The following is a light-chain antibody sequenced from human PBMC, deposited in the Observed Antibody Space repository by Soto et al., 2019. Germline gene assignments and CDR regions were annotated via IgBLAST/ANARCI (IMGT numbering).Light chain of an antibody. V-gene: IGKV3-20*01. CDR1: QSVSSGY. CDR2: GTS. Sequence: EIVFTQSPGPPSLSPGERAPLSCRALQSVSSGYLAWYQQKPGQAPRLLIYGTSSRATDIPDRFSGSGSGTDFTLTINRLEPADFAVYYCQQFGSSPPRTFGQGTKVDIK. CDR3: QQFGSSPPRT. J-gene: IGKJ1*01.